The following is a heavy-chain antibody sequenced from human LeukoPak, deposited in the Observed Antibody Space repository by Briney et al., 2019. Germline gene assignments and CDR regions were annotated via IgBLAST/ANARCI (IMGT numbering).Heavy chain of an antibody. D-gene: IGHD2-15*01. V-gene: IGHV3-33*01. CDR2: IWYDGNNK. CDR1: GFTFSNHG. Sequence: GGSVRLSCTASGFTFSNHGMHWVRQAPGKGLEWVAVIWYDGNNKYYADSVKGRFTISRDNSKNTLYLQMNSLRAEDTAVYYCARSYCSGGSGYSFDYWGQGTRVTVSS. CDR3: ARSYCSGGSGYSFDY. J-gene: IGHJ4*02.